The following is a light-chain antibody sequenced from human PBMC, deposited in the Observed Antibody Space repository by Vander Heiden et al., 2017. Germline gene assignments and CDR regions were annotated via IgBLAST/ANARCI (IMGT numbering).Light chain of an antibody. CDR1: QGLSNY. V-gene: IGKV1-8*01. CDR3: QQEDNYPIT. CDR2: AAS. Sequence: AIRMTQSPSSFSTSTGDRVTITCRASQGLSNYLAWYQQKPGKAPKLLIYAASTLQSGVPSRFSGSGSGTDFTLTITYLQSEDFATYYCQQEDNYPITFGGGTKVEIK. J-gene: IGKJ4*01.